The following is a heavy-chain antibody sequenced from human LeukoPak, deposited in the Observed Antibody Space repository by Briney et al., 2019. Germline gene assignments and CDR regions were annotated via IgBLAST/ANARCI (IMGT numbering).Heavy chain of an antibody. J-gene: IGHJ4*02. V-gene: IGHV5-51*01. CDR1: GYTFTSYW. CDR3: ARRDQYLNGNFDY. CDR2: IYPGDSDT. Sequence: GESLKISCKGSGYTFTSYWIVWVRQMPGKGLEWMGIIYPGDSDTTYSSSFQGQVTISVDNSISTAYLQWSSLQASDSAMYYCARRDQYLNGNFDYWGQGTLVTVSS. D-gene: IGHD2-2*01.